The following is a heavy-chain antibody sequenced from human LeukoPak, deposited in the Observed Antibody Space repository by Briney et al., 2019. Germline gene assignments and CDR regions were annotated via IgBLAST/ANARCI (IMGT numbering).Heavy chain of an antibody. D-gene: IGHD6-13*01. CDR2: IYYSGST. CDR1: GGSISSYY. CDR3: ARDGAAGTDDYYYYGMDV. V-gene: IGHV4-59*01. J-gene: IGHJ6*02. Sequence: SETLSLTCTVSGGSISSYYWSWIRQPPGKGLEWIGYIYYSGSTNYSPSLKSRVTISVDTSKNQFSLKLSSVTAADTAVYYCARDGAAGTDDYYYYGMDVWGQGTTVTVSS.